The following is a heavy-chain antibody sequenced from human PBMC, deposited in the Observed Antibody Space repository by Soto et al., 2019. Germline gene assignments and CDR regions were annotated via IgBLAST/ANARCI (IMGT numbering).Heavy chain of an antibody. V-gene: IGHV1-69*01. CDR3: AREGVYCTNGVCYKTGIDY. CDR1: GGTFSSYA. D-gene: IGHD2-8*01. J-gene: IGHJ4*02. Sequence: QVQLVQSGAEVKKPGSSVKVSCKASGGTFSSYAISWVRQAPGQGLEWMGGIIPIFGTANYAQKFQGRVTITADESTSTDYMELSSLRSEDTAVYYCAREGVYCTNGVCYKTGIDYWGQGTLVTVSS. CDR2: IIPIFGTA.